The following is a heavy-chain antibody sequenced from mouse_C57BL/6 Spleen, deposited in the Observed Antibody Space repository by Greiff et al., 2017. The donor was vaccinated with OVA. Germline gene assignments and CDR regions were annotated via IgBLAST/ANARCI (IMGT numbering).Heavy chain of an antibody. V-gene: IGHV5-17*01. J-gene: IGHJ2*01. CDR3: AGEAGRGRYYFDY. CDR2: ISSGSSTI. Sequence: EVKLEESGGGLVKPGASLKLSCAASGFTFSDYGMHWVRQAPEKGLEWVAYISSGSSTIYYADTVKGRFTISRDNSKNTMFLQMTSLRSEDTAMCYCAGEAGRGRYYFDYWGQGTTLTVSS. D-gene: IGHD4-1*01. CDR1: GFTFSDYG.